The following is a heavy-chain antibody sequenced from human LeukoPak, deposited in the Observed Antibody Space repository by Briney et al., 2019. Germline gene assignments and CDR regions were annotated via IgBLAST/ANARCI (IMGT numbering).Heavy chain of an antibody. CDR2: MNPNSGNT. V-gene: IGHV1-8*03. J-gene: IGHJ4*02. Sequence: ASVKVSCKASGYTFTSYDINWVRQATGQGLEWMGWMNPNSGNTGYAQKFQGRVTITRNTSISTAYMELGSLRSEDTVVYYCARRSLVVRNFDYWGQGTLVTVSS. D-gene: IGHD6-6*01. CDR3: ARRSLVVRNFDY. CDR1: GYTFTSYD.